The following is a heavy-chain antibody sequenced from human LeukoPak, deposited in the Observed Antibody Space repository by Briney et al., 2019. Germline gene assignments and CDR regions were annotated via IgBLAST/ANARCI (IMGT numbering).Heavy chain of an antibody. J-gene: IGHJ4*02. CDR2: ISSSGSTI. CDR1: GFTFSSYE. D-gene: IGHD6-19*01. V-gene: IGHV3-48*03. CDR3: ARAYSSGWSRRPYFDY. Sequence: PRGSLRLSCAASGFTFSSYEMNWVRQAPGKGLEWVSYISSSGSTIYYADSVKGRFTISRDNAKNSLYLQMNSLRAEDTAVYYCARAYSSGWSRRPYFDYWGQGTLVTVSS.